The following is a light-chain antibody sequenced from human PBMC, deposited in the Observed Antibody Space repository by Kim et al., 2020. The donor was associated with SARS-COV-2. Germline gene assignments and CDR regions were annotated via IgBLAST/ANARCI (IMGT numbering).Light chain of an antibody. CDR3: QTWDTGTWV. CDR2: LNSDGSH. Sequence: ASVKLTCTLSSGHSSYAIAWHQQQPEKGPRYLMKLNSDGSHSKGDGIPDRFSGSSSGAERYLTISSLQSEDEADYYCQTWDTGTWVFGGGTQLTV. CDR1: SGHSSYA. V-gene: IGLV4-69*01. J-gene: IGLJ3*02.